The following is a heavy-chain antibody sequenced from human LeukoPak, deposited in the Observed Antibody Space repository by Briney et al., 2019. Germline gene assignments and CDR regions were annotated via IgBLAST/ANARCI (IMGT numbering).Heavy chain of an antibody. CDR3: ARSGYGDFDY. V-gene: IGHV3-11*01. Sequence: GGSLRLSCEGSGFTFRDYQMSWIRQAPGKGLEWISYIHSNPKTIYYADSAKGRFTISRDNAKNSLYLQMNSLRVDDTAVYYCARSGYGDFDYWGRGARVTVSS. J-gene: IGHJ4*02. CDR2: IHSNPKTI. D-gene: IGHD5-12*01. CDR1: GFTFRDYQ.